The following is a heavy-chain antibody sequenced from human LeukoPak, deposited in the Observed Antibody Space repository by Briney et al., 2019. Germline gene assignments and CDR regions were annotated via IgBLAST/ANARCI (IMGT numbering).Heavy chain of an antibody. CDR2: INHSGST. D-gene: IGHD2-2*01. Sequence: SETLSLTCAVYGGSFSGYYWSWIRQPPGKGLEWIGEINHSGSTNYNPSLKSRVTISVDTSKNQFSLKLSSVTAADTAAYYCARARPRYCSSTSCYVHYYYGMDVWGQGTTVTVSS. CDR3: ARARPRYCSSTSCYVHYYYGMDV. CDR1: GGSFSGYY. J-gene: IGHJ6*02. V-gene: IGHV4-34*01.